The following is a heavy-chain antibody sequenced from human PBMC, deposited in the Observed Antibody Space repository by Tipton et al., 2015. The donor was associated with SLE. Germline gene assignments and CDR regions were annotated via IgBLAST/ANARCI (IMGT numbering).Heavy chain of an antibody. CDR2: VHYSGST. D-gene: IGHD1-20*01. CDR3: ARHMRYNWNYFDN. Sequence: TLSLTCTVSGGSISSSSYYWGWIRQPPGKGLEWIGYVHYSGSTNYNPSLQSRVTVPVDTSKNHFSLTLSSVTAADTAVYYCARHMRYNWNYFDNWGQGSLVIVSS. V-gene: IGHV4-61*05. CDR1: GGSISSSSYY. J-gene: IGHJ4*02.